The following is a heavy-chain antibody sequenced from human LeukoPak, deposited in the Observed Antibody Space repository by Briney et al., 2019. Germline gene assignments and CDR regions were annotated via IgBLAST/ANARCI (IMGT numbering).Heavy chain of an antibody. CDR1: GGSISSSTYY. CDR2: IFYSGRT. J-gene: IGHJ3*02. CDR3: ARESYYDSSGYSHDAFDI. D-gene: IGHD3-22*01. V-gene: IGHV4-39*07. Sequence: PSETLSLTCTVSGGSISSSTYYWGWIRQPPGKGLEWIGSIFYSGRTYYNPSLKSRVTMSVDTSKNQFSLKLNSVTAADTAVYYCARESYYDSSGYSHDAFDIWGQGTMVTVSS.